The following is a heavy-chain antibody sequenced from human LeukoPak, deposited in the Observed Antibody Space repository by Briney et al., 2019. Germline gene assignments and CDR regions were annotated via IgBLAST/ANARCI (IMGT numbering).Heavy chain of an antibody. CDR2: IYTSGGT. CDR3: ARGVGSVTHDAFDI. V-gene: IGHV4-4*07. Sequence: PSETLSLTCTVSGGSISSYYWSWLRQPAGKGLEWIGRIYTSGGTNYNPSLKSRVTMSVDTSKNQFSLKLTSVTAADTAVYYCARGVGSVTHDAFDIWGQGTMVTVSS. CDR1: GGSISSYY. J-gene: IGHJ3*02. D-gene: IGHD1-26*01.